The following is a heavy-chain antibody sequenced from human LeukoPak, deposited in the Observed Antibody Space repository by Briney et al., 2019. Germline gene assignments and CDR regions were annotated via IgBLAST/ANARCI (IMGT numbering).Heavy chain of an antibody. CDR2: IRSRAYGGTT. J-gene: IGHJ4*02. D-gene: IGHD3-9*01. CDR3: TREGGTPVVLRYFDWLVPFDY. Sequence: GGSLRLSCTASGFTFGDYAMSWFRQAPGKGLEWVGFIRSRAYGGTTEYAASVKGRFTISRDDSKSIAYLQMNSLKTEDTAVYYCTREGGTPVVLRYFDWLVPFDYWGQGTLVTVSS. CDR1: GFTFGDYA. V-gene: IGHV3-49*03.